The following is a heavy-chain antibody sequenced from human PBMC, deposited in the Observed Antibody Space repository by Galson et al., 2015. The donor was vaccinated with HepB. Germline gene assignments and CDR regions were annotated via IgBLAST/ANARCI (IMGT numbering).Heavy chain of an antibody. CDR2: ISFVGNYK. CDR1: GFTFSSHG. Sequence: SLRLSCAASGFTFSSHGMHWVRQAPGKGLEWVAVISFVGNYKHYGDSVKGRFTISRDNSNNTVFLQMDSLRVEDTAVYFCAKGGDGKVTFDSWGQGNLVTVSS. D-gene: IGHD1-14*01. CDR3: AKGGDGKVTFDS. V-gene: IGHV3-30*18. J-gene: IGHJ4*02.